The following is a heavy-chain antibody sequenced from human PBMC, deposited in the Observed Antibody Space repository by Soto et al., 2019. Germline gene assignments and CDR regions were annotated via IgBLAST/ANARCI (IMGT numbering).Heavy chain of an antibody. J-gene: IGHJ4*02. CDR1: GFTFSSYA. CDR2: ISIRGGDE. Sequence: QAQLVESGGGVVQPGKSLRLSCAASGFTFSSYAMHWARQAPGKGLEWVTVISIRGGDEYYAESVRGRFTISRDDSKNTLYLQMDSLRVEDTAVYYCARGTIVARQHLDYWGQGTLVTVSS. D-gene: IGHD6-6*01. V-gene: IGHV3-30*03. CDR3: ARGTIVARQHLDY.